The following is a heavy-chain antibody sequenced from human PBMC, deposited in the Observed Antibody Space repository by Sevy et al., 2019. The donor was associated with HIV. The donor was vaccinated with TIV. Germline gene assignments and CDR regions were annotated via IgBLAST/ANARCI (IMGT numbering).Heavy chain of an antibody. CDR1: GGSISNYY. V-gene: IGHV4-59*13. CDR2: VYYSGST. J-gene: IGHJ4*02. D-gene: IGHD3-10*01. Sequence: SETLSLTCTVSGGSISNYYWSWIRQPPGKGLEGIGYVYYSGSTKYNPSLKSRVIISVDTSKNQFSLKVSSVTAADTAVYYCARGTRRLTTYYFDYWGQGTLVTVSS. CDR3: ARGTRRLTTYYFDY.